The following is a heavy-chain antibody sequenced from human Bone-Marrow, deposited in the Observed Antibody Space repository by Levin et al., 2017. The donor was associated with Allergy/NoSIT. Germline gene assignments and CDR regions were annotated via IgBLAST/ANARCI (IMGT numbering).Heavy chain of an antibody. D-gene: IGHD6-19*01. CDR2: TYYRSQWYY. V-gene: IGHV6-1*01. J-gene: IGHJ4*02. Sequence: SQTLSLTCAISGDSVSSNSAAWNWIRQSPSRGLEWLARTYYRSQWYYDYAPSVNSRITINPDTSKNQLALQLNSVTPEDTAVYYCARGVSSGGSHHLDFWGPGTLVTVSS. CDR3: ARGVSSGGSHHLDF. CDR1: GDSVSSNSAA.